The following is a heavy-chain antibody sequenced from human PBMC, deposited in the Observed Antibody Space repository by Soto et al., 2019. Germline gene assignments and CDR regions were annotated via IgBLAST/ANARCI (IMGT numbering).Heavy chain of an antibody. Sequence: GGSLRLSCAASGFTFSNAWMSWVRQAPGKGLEWVGRIKSKTDGGTTDYAAPVKGRFTISRDDSKNTLYLQMNSLKTEDTAVYYCTTSEGAKVYYYGMDVWGQGTTVNFS. D-gene: IGHD1-26*01. CDR1: GFTFSNAW. CDR2: IKSKTDGGTT. J-gene: IGHJ6*02. V-gene: IGHV3-15*01. CDR3: TTSEGAKVYYYGMDV.